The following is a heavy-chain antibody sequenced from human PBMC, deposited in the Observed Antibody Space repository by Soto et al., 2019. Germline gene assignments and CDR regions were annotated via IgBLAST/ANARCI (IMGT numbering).Heavy chain of an antibody. V-gene: IGHV4-59*01. Sequence: QVQLQESGPGLVKPSETLSLTCDVSGHSISDYYWSWIRQSPGKGLEWLGYIYNRGTVNTNPSLQSRATISMDTSKNQLSLNLRSVTAADTAVYYCARARVDILREVVKYNMDVWGPGATVTVS. D-gene: IGHD3-10*01. CDR3: ARARVDILREVVKYNMDV. CDR2: IYNRGTV. CDR1: GHSISDYY. J-gene: IGHJ6*03.